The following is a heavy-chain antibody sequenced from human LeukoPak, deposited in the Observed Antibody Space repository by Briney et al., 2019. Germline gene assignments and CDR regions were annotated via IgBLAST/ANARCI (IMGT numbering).Heavy chain of an antibody. CDR3: ARAGTGYSYGFFDY. Sequence: GRSLRLSCAASGFTFSSYAMHWVRQAPGKGLEWVAVISYDGSNEYYADSVKGRFTISRDNSKNTLYLQMNSLRAEDTAVYYCARAGTGYSYGFFDYWGQGTLVTVSS. CDR1: GFTFSSYA. V-gene: IGHV3-30*04. CDR2: ISYDGSNE. J-gene: IGHJ4*02. D-gene: IGHD5-18*01.